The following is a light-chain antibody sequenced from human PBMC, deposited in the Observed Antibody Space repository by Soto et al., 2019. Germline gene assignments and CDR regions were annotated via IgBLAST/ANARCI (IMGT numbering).Light chain of an antibody. V-gene: IGKV1-39*01. CDR3: QQCYSSPLT. J-gene: IGKJ4*01. CDR2: AAS. Sequence: ITQPPSSVSASVDDRVTITCRASQTIRNYLNWYQQQPGTATKLLIYAASSLQSGVPSRFSGSGSGTDFTLTISRRQPEDFATYYCQQCYSSPLTFGGGTKVDI. CDR1: QTIRNY.